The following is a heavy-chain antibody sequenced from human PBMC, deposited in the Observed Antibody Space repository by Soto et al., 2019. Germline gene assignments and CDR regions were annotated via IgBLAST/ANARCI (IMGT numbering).Heavy chain of an antibody. J-gene: IGHJ4*02. Sequence: PSETLSLTCAVYGGSFSCYYWSWIRQPPGKGLEWIGEINHSGSTNSNPFLKSRVTISVDTSKNQFSLKLSSVTAADRAVYHCARGVPMIVEAQRDAPDKYYFDSWGQGTQVTVSS. CDR1: GGSFSCYY. D-gene: IGHD3-22*01. CDR2: INHSGST. CDR3: ARGVPMIVEAQRDAPDKYYFDS. V-gene: IGHV4-34*01.